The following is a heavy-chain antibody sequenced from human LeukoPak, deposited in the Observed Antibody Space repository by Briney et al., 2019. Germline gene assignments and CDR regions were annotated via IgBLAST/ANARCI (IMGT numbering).Heavy chain of an antibody. CDR1: GYTFTGYY. CDR3: AKVAGTRRSYDY. D-gene: IGHD6-19*01. V-gene: IGHV1-2*02. Sequence: ASVKVSCKASGYTFTGYYMHWVRQAPGQGLEWMGWINPNSGGTNYAQKFRGRVTMTRDTSISTAYMELSRLRSDDTAVYYCAKVAGTRRSYDYWGQGTLVTVSS. J-gene: IGHJ4*02. CDR2: INPNSGGT.